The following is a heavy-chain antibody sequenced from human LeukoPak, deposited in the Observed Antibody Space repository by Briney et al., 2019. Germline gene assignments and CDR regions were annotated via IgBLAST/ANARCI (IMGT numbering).Heavy chain of an antibody. CDR1: GYTFIGYY. CDR2: INPHSGDT. V-gene: IGHV1-2*02. D-gene: IGHD1-14*01. CDR3: ARENLEGWIDP. J-gene: IGHJ5*02. Sequence: ASVKVSCKTSGYTFIGYYMHWVRQAPGQGLEGMGRINPHSGDTNYAQNFQGRVTMTRDASISTAYMELSSLRSGDTAGYYCARENLEGWIDPWGQGTLVTVSS.